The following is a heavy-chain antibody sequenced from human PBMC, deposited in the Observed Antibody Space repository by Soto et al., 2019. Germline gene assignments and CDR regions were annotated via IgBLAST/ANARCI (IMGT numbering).Heavy chain of an antibody. CDR3: TTMDAVATIALNY. CDR2: IKSKTDGGTT. Sequence: GGSLRLSCAASGFTFSNAWMSWVRQAPGKGLEWVGRIKSKTDGGTTDYAAPVKGRFTISRDDSKNTLYLQMNSLKTEDTAVYYCTTMDAVATIALNYWGQGTLVTVSS. D-gene: IGHD5-12*01. V-gene: IGHV3-15*01. CDR1: GFTFSNAW. J-gene: IGHJ4*02.